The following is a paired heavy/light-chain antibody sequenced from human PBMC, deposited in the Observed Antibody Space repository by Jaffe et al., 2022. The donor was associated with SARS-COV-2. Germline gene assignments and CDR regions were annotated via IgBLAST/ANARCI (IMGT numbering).Heavy chain of an antibody. Sequence: EVHLVESGGGLVQPGGSLRLSCAASGFTFSSYWMSWVRQAPGKGLEWVANIRQDGNEIYYVDSVKGRFIISRDHTKNSLYLQMNSLRAEDTAVYYCARCWYYGSGGDVWGKGTTVTVSS. V-gene: IGHV3-7*01. D-gene: IGHD3-10*01. J-gene: IGHJ6*04. CDR3: ARCWYYGSGGDV. CDR1: GFTFSSYW. CDR2: IRQDGNEI.
Light chain of an antibody. J-gene: IGLJ1*01. CDR3: GAWEDSPNGYV. CDR1: SSNIGTNT. Sequence: QSVLTQPPSASGTPGQRVTISCSGSSSNIGTNTVNWYQQLPGTAPKLLILNDNQRPSGVPDRFSGSKSGTSASLAISGLQAEDEADYYCGAWEDSPNGYVFGTGTKVTVL. CDR2: NDN. V-gene: IGLV1-44*01.